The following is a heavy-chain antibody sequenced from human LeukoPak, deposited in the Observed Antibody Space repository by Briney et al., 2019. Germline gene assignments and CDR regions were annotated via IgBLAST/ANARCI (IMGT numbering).Heavy chain of an antibody. CDR2: IYPGDSQT. V-gene: IGHV5-51*01. J-gene: IGHJ5*02. D-gene: IGHD3-3*01. CDR3: ARSSVNWFDP. Sequence: GKSLKISCKGSGYSFANYWIGWVRRMPGKGLEWMGIIYPGDSQTRYSPSFQGQVTISADKFISTAYLQWSSLKASDTAIYYCARSSVNWFDPWGQGTLVTVS. CDR1: GYSFANYW.